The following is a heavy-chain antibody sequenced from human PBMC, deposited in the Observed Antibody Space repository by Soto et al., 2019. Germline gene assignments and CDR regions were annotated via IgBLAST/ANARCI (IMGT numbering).Heavy chain of an antibody. CDR1: GGSFSGYY. V-gene: IGHV4-34*01. CDR3: ARRGYDADYYYYMDV. Sequence: SETLSLTCAVYGGSFSGYYWSWIRQPPGKGLEWIGEINHSGSTNYNPSLKSRVTISVDPAKNQFSLKLSSVTAADTAVYYCARRGYDADYYYYMDVWGKGTTVTVSS. D-gene: IGHD5-12*01. CDR2: INHSGST. J-gene: IGHJ6*03.